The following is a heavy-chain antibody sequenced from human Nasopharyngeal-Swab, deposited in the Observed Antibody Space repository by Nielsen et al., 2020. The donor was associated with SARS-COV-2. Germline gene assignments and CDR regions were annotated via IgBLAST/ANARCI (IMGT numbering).Heavy chain of an antibody. J-gene: IGHJ4*02. CDR1: GFSFSDYY. CDR2: ISSTGTTM. V-gene: IGHV3-11*01. CDR3: ARGLRGRTDFDY. Sequence: GESLKISCAASGFSFSDYYISWIRQAPGKGLEWVSYISSTGTTMYYADSVKGRFTISRDNAKNSLFLEMNSLRAEGTAVYYCARGLRGRTDFDYWGQGTLVTVSP. D-gene: IGHD3/OR15-3a*01.